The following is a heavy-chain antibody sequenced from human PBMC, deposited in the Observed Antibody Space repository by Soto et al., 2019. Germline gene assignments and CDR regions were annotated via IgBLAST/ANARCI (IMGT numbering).Heavy chain of an antibody. CDR2: INHSGST. CDR1: GGSFSGYY. J-gene: IGHJ6*02. D-gene: IGHD3-10*01. V-gene: IGHV4-34*01. Sequence: PSETLSLTCAVYGGSFSGYYWSWIRQPPGKGLEWIGEINHSGSTNYNPSLKSRVTISVDTSKNQFSLKLSSVTAADTAVYYCARAMRGVIITPFYYYYGMDVWGQGTTVTVSS. CDR3: ARAMRGVIITPFYYYYGMDV.